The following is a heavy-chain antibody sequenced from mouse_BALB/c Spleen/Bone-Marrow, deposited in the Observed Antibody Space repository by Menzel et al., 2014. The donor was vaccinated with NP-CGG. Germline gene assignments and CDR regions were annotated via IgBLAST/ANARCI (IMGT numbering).Heavy chain of an antibody. J-gene: IGHJ3*01. CDR3: ARDFYGSSSFSY. V-gene: IGHV1-14*01. CDR1: GYTFTTYV. D-gene: IGHD1-1*01. Sequence: EVKLMESGPELVKPGASVKMSCRASGYTFTTYVMHWVKQKPGQGLEWIGYINPYNDDSKYNEKFKGKATLTSDKSSSPALIGLRSLASEDLGVYYCARDFYGSSSFSYWGPGTLVT. CDR2: INPYNDDS.